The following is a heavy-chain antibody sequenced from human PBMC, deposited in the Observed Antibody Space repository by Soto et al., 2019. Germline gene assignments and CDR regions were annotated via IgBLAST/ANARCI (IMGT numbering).Heavy chain of an antibody. CDR1: GGTFTSYT. V-gene: IGHV1-69*02. J-gene: IGHJ6*03. CDR2: VIPILDIA. CDR3: ARPGYCSSTSCYENYMDV. D-gene: IGHD2-2*01. Sequence: QVQLVQSGAEVKKPGSSVKVSCKASGGTFTSYTISWVRQATGQGLEWMGMVIPILDIANYAQKFQGRVTITADKSTSTAYMELSSLRSEDTAVYYCARPGYCSSTSCYENYMDVWGKGTTVTVSS.